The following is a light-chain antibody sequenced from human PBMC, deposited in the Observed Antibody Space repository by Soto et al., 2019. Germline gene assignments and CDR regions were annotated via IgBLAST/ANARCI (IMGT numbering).Light chain of an antibody. Sequence: DVQMTQSPSSLSASVGDRVTITCRASQDINSYLAWYQQKPGNAPKSLIYAASSLQTGVPSRFSGNESETDFTLTISNLQPEDSATYYCQQYNIYPLTFGGGTKVEIK. CDR2: AAS. CDR3: QQYNIYPLT. V-gene: IGKV1D-16*01. CDR1: QDINSY. J-gene: IGKJ4*01.